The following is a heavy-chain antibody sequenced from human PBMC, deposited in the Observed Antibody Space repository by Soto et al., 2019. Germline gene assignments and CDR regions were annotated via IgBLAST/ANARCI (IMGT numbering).Heavy chain of an antibody. J-gene: IGHJ4*01. V-gene: IGHV6-1*01. Sequence: SQTLSLTCAITGDSVSSNSAGWSWVRQSPSRGLEWLGRTYYRSKWYYEYAVSVRGRITINPDTSKNQYSLQLNSVTPEDTAVYFCARGEQYSGRIFDYWGKGTLVTSPQ. CDR3: ARGEQYSGRIFDY. CDR2: TYYRSKWYY. D-gene: IGHD1-26*01. CDR1: GDSVSSNSAG.